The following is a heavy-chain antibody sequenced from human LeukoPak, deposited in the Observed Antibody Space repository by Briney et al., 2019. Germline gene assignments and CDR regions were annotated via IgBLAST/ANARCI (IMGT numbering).Heavy chain of an antibody. CDR3: ARGVDYYILTGYFYFDY. D-gene: IGHD3-9*01. V-gene: IGHV1-69*04. CDR1: GGTFSSYA. CDR2: IIPILGIA. Sequence: SVKVSCKASGGTFSSYAISWVRQAPGQGLEWMGRIIPILGIANYAQKFQGRVTITADKSTSTAYMELSSLRSEDTAVYYCARGVDYYILTGYFYFDYWGQGTLVTVSS. J-gene: IGHJ4*02.